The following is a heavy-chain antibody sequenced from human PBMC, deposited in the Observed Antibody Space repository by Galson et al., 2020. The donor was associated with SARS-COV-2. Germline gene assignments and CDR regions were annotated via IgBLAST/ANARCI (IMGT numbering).Heavy chain of an antibody. CDR1: GFTFSSYA. CDR3: AKEGSYGTGYFDY. Sequence: GESLKISCAASGFTFSSYAMSWVRQAPGKGLEWVSAISGSGGSTYYADSVKGRFTISRDNSKNTLYLQMNSLRAEDTAVYYCAKEGSYGTGYFDYWGQGTLVTVSS. D-gene: IGHD5-18*01. V-gene: IGHV3-23*01. CDR2: ISGSGGST. J-gene: IGHJ4*02.